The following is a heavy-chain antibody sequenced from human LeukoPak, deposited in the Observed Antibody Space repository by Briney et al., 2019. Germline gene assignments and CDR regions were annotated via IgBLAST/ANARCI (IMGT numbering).Heavy chain of an antibody. V-gene: IGHV2-5*01. CDR1: GFSLSARNVA. CDR2: IFGNDDE. J-gene: IGHJ4*02. D-gene: IGHD4/OR15-4a*01. Sequence: SGPTLVKPTQTLTLTCTFSGFSLSARNVAVGWIRQPPGKAPEWLGVIFGNDDERYRSSPKSRLTITKDTSKNQVVLTMTNMDPVDTGTYYCAHRLITGTYFDFWGQGILVTVSS. CDR3: AHRLITGTYFDF.